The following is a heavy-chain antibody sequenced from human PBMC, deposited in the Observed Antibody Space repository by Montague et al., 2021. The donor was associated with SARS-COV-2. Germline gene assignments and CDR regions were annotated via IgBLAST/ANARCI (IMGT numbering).Heavy chain of an antibody. D-gene: IGHD1-26*01. J-gene: IGHJ4*02. CDR2: IWFDGSNE. CDR1: GFTFSSYG. CDR3: AREGMVGTTTGLDY. V-gene: IGHV3-33*01. Sequence: YLRLSCAASGFTFSSYGFHWVRQAPGKGLEWVAVIWFDGSNEYYADSVKGRFTISRDNSKNTLYLQMNSLRAEDTAVYYCAREGMVGTTTGLDYWGQGTLVTVSS.